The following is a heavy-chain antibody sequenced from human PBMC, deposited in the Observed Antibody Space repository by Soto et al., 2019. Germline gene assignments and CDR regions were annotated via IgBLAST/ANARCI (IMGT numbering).Heavy chain of an antibody. CDR2: ISGYNGDI. CDR3: ARVRIVGPREIDF. CDR1: GYTFNRHG. Sequence: QVHLVQSGGEVKKPGASVKVSCKASGYTFNRHGITWVRQAPGQGLEWMGWISGYNGDINYEQKFQGRVTLSSETLTSTVYLELKSLRFDDPAVDSCARVRIVGPREIDFWGQGTLVTVSS. D-gene: IGHD1-26*01. J-gene: IGHJ4*02. V-gene: IGHV1-18*04.